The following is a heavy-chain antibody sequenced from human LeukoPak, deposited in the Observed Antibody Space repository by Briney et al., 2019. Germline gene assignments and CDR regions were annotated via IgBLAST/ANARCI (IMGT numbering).Heavy chain of an antibody. CDR2: INAYNGDT. Sequence: ASVKVSCKASGYTFTSYGISWVRQAPGQGLEWMGWINAYNGDTNYAQKLQGRVTMTTDTSTSTAYMELRSLRSDDTAVYYCAREEYSSSSWREYYYYYGMDVWGQGTTVTVSS. D-gene: IGHD6-6*01. V-gene: IGHV1-18*01. CDR1: GYTFTSYG. J-gene: IGHJ6*02. CDR3: AREEYSSSSWREYYYYYGMDV.